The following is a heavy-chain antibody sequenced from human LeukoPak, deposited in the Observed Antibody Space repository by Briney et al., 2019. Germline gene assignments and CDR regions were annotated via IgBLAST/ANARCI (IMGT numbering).Heavy chain of an antibody. V-gene: IGHV3-21*01. CDR2: ISSRSTYI. J-gene: IGHJ6*03. D-gene: IGHD3-3*01. CDR1: GFTFSSYS. CDR3: ARAHDSPYYYMAV. Sequence: GGSLRLSCAASGFTFSSYSMNWVRQAPGKGLEWASFISSRSTYIYYADSVKGRFSISRDNAENSLYLQMNSLRAEDTAVYYCARAHDSPYYYMAVWGKGTTVTVSS.